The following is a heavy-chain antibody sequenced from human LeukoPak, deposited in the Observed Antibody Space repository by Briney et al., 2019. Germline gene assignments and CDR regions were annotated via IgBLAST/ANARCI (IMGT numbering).Heavy chain of an antibody. CDR3: ARDRRSGWGHAFDV. D-gene: IGHD6-19*01. CDR1: GFTFNNYW. Sequence: GGSLRLSCAASGFTFNNYWMSWVRQAPGKGLEWVANIKQDGSEKYYMDSVKGRFTISSDYSKNTVYLQLNNLRAEDTAIYYCARDRRSGWGHAFDVWGHGTMVTVSS. CDR2: IKQDGSEK. J-gene: IGHJ3*01. V-gene: IGHV3-7*03.